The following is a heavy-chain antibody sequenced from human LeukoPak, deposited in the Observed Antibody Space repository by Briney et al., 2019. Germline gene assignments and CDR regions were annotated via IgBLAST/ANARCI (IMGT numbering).Heavy chain of an antibody. CDR2: IYYSGST. CDR1: GGSISPFY. D-gene: IGHD4-17*01. V-gene: IGHV4-59*01. CDR3: ARRRYGDWDY. J-gene: IGHJ4*02. Sequence: SETLSLTCTVSGGSISPFYWSWIRQPPGKGLEWIGYIYYSGSTNYNPSLKSRVTISVDTSKNQFSLKLSSVTAADTAVYYCARRRYGDWDYWGQGTLVTVSS.